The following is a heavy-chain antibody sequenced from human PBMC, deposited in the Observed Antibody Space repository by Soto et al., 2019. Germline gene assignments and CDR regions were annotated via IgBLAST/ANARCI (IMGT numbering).Heavy chain of an antibody. CDR3: ARERGRTGRDSGEPHHYRLAV. CDR1: GYTFTGYY. V-gene: IGHV1-2*04. CDR2: INPNSGGT. Sequence: ASVKVSCKASGYTFTGYYMHWVRQAPGQGLEWMGWINPNSGGTNYAQKFQGWVTMTRDTSISTAYMELSRLRSDDTAVYYCARERGRTGRDSGEPHHYRLAVWGQGTTVPGSS. D-gene: IGHD2-15*01. J-gene: IGHJ6*02.